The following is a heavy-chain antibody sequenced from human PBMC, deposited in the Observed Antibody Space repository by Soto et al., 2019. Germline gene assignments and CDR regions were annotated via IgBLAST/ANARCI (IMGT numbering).Heavy chain of an antibody. CDR1: GFTFSPYW. V-gene: IGHV3-74*01. CDR2: INAEGNT. J-gene: IGHJ5*02. D-gene: IGHD2-21*02. CDR3: ARGSKTAFDP. Sequence: EVQLVESGGGLVQPGGSLRLSCAASGFTFSPYWMHWVRQTPGKGLVWVSRINAEGNTIYADSVKGRFTISRDNAKNMLYLQMTSLRAEDTAVYFCARGSKTAFDPWGPGTLVTVS.